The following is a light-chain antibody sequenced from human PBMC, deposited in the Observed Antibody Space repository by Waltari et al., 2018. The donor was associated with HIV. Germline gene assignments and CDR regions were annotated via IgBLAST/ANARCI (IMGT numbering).Light chain of an antibody. V-gene: IGLV1-40*01. J-gene: IGLJ1*01. CDR3: QSYDSSQSSYV. CDR1: SSNIGAGYA. Sequence: QSVLTQPPSVSGAPGQRVTISCTGSSSNIGAGYAAHWYQQHPGTAPKLLIYGNTNRPSGVPDRFSGSKSGTSASLAITGLQAEDEADYYCQSYDSSQSSYVFGTGTKVTVL. CDR2: GNT.